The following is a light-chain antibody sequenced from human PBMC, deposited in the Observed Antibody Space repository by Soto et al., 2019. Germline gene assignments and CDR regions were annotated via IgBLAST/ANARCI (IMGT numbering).Light chain of an antibody. V-gene: IGKV3-15*01. CDR3: QQYNNWPF. CDR1: QRVSSN. J-gene: IGKJ4*01. CDR2: GAS. Sequence: EIVMTQSPATLSVSPGERATLSCRASQRVSSNLAWYQQKPGQAPRLLIYGASARATGIPARFSGSGSWTEFTLTINKLQSEDFAVYYCQQYNNWPFFGGGTKVEIK.